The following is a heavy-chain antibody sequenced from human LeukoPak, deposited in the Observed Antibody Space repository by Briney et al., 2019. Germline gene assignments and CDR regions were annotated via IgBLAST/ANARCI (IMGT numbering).Heavy chain of an antibody. J-gene: IGHJ4*02. CDR2: IYFSGST. D-gene: IGHD2-15*01. CDR3: ARGVVAAPQTFDY. CDR1: GGSLSGYY. Sequence: PSETLSLTCGVYGGSLSGYYWSWIRQPPGKGLEWIGYIYFSGSTNYNPSLKSRVTISVDTSKNQFSLKLSSVTAADTAVYYCARGVVAAPQTFDYWGQGTLVTVSS. V-gene: IGHV4-59*01.